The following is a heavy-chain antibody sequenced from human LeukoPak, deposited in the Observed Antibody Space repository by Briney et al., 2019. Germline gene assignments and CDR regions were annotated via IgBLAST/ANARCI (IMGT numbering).Heavy chain of an antibody. D-gene: IGHD6-25*01. CDR3: ARSSAGVPFDY. J-gene: IGHJ4*02. CDR2: ISYSGTT. Sequence: SPSETLSLTCTVSGGSISTGSYYWGWVRQPPGKGLEYIGSISYSGTTYYNPSLKSRATISVDTSKNHLSLNLSSVSAADTAVYYCARSSAGVPFDYWGQGTLVTVAS. V-gene: IGHV4-39*02. CDR1: GGSISTGSYY.